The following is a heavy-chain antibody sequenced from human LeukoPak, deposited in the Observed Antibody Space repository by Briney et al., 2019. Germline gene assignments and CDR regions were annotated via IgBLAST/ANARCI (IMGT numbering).Heavy chain of an antibody. CDR1: GDTFNGSW. J-gene: IGHJ4*02. Sequence: LTSSGSGDTFNGSWMNWVRQAPGKGLEWVANMDPSGTQTRYVDSVKGRFTISKDDPGTSLYLEMHSLRAEDTAIYYCAIWTSGNYWGQGALVTVSS. D-gene: IGHD1-1*01. V-gene: IGHV3-7*01. CDR3: AIWTSGNY. CDR2: MDPSGTQT.